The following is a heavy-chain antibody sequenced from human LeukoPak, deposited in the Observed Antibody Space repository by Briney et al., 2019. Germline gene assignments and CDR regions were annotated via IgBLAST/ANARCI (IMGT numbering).Heavy chain of an antibody. Sequence: PSETLSLTCTVYGGSFSGYYWSWIRQSPAKGLEWIGEINLSGGTNYNPSLKSRVTMSVDTSKNQFSLKLTSVTAADTGVYYCARTLIQVDASVYWGQGTLVTVSS. V-gene: IGHV4-34*01. CDR1: GGSFSGYY. D-gene: IGHD1-1*01. CDR3: ARTLIQVDASVY. J-gene: IGHJ4*02. CDR2: INLSGGT.